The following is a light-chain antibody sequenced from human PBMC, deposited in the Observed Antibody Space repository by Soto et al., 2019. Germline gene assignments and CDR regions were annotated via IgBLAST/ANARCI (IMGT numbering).Light chain of an antibody. Sequence: QSVVTQPASVSGSPGQSITISCTGTSSDVGGYNYVSWYQQYPGKAPKLMIYDVSNRPSGVSNRFSGSKSGNTASLTISGLQAEDEADYYCSSYTNSNTLVFGSGTKVTVL. CDR1: SSDVGGYNY. V-gene: IGLV2-14*01. J-gene: IGLJ1*01. CDR2: DVS. CDR3: SSYTNSNTLV.